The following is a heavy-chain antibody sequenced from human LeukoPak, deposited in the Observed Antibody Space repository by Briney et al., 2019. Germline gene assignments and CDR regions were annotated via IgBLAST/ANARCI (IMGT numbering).Heavy chain of an antibody. CDR3: AKSGLNRFDY. CDR2: INWNGGST. D-gene: IGHD2-15*01. Sequence: GGSLRLSCAASGFTFDDYDMYWVRQAPGKGLEWVSTINWNGGSTGYADSVKGRFTISRDNAKNSLYLQMNSLRAEDTAVYYCAKSGLNRFDYWGQGTLVTVSS. V-gene: IGHV3-20*04. J-gene: IGHJ4*02. CDR1: GFTFDDYD.